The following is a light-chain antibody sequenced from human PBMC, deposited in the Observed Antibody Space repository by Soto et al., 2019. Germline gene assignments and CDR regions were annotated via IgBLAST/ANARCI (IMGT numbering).Light chain of an antibody. V-gene: IGLV2-14*01. J-gene: IGLJ2*01. CDR3: SSYTSSSTSVV. Sequence: QSALTQPASVSGSPGQSITISCTGTSSDVGGYNYVSWYQQHPGKAPKLMIYDVNNRPSGVSDRFSGSKSGNTASLTISGLQPEDEADYYCSSYTSSSTSVVFGGGTKLTVL. CDR1: SSDVGGYNY. CDR2: DVN.